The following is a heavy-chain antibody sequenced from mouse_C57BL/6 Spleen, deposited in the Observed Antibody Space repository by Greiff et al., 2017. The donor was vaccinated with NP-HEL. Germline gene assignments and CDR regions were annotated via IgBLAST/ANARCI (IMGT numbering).Heavy chain of an antibody. V-gene: IGHV3-6*01. D-gene: IGHD2-2*01. Sequence: EVKLQESGPGLVKPSQSLSLTCSVSGYSITSGYYCNWIRQFPGNKLEWMGYISYDGSNNYNPSLKNRISITRDTSKNQFFLKLNSVTTEDTATYYCARGVYGYYWYFDDWGTGTTVTVSS. J-gene: IGHJ1*03. CDR3: ARGVYGYYWYFDD. CDR1: GYSITSGYY. CDR2: ISYDGSN.